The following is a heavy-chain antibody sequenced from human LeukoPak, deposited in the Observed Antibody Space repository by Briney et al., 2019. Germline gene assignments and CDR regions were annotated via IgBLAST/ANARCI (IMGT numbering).Heavy chain of an antibody. CDR3: ARNYRVAAAGTPFQH. D-gene: IGHD6-13*01. V-gene: IGHV4-4*07. CDR2: IYTSGST. Sequence: KTSETLSLTCTVSGGSISSYYWSWIRQPAGKGLEWIGRIYTSGSTNYNPSLKSRVTMSVDTSKNQFSLKLSSVTAADTAVYYCARNYRVAAAGTPFQHWGQGTLVTVSS. CDR1: GGSISSYY. J-gene: IGHJ1*01.